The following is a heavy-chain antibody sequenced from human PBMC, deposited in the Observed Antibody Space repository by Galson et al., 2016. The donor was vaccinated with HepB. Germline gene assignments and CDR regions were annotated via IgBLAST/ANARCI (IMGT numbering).Heavy chain of an antibody. Sequence: SLRLSCAASGLPFSDSYMSWIRQAPGKGLEWISYISNTGNTIYYADSVKGRFTISRDNAKNSVYLQMDTLRGEDTAAYYCATQLHLIIVPGTFDSWGQGTLVTVSS. CDR3: ATQLHLIIVPGTFDS. J-gene: IGHJ4*02. CDR1: GLPFSDSY. V-gene: IGHV3-11*01. D-gene: IGHD2/OR15-2a*01. CDR2: ISNTGNTI.